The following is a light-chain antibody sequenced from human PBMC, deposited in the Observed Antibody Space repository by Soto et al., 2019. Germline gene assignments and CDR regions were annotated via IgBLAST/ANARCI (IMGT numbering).Light chain of an antibody. J-gene: IGKJ5*01. CDR1: QSISSW. CDR2: DAS. CDR3: QQYNSYPIT. V-gene: IGKV1-5*01. Sequence: DIQMTQSPSTLAASVGDRVTITCRASQSISSWLAWYQQKPGKAHKLLIYDASSLESGVQPRFSGSGSGTEFPLTIRSLQPDDFATYYCQQYNSYPITFGQGTRLDIK.